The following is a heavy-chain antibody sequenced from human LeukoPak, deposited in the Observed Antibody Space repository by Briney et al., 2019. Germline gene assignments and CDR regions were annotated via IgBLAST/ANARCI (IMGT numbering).Heavy chain of an antibody. Sequence: GGSLRLSCVASGFTFSSYGMHWVRQAPGKGLEWVSFIRYDGSNKYYADSVKGRLTISRDNSKNTLYLQMNSLRAEDTAVYYCANQDSTEYSYYFDFWGQGTLVTVSS. CDR3: ANQDSTEYSYYFDF. D-gene: IGHD2/OR15-2a*01. CDR1: GFTFSSYG. CDR2: IRYDGSNK. J-gene: IGHJ4*02. V-gene: IGHV3-30*02.